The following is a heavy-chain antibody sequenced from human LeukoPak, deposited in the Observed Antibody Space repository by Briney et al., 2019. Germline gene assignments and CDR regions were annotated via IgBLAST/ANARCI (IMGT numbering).Heavy chain of an antibody. CDR1: GASINSGGYY. V-gene: IGHV4-61*03. CDR3: ARETSLAGFASGLGFNY. Sequence: SETLSLTCLVSGASINSGGYYWSWIRQYPGKDLEWIGYLYNNVSTYYNPSLKSRVTMSMDTSKNHFSLKLTSVTAADTATYYCARETSLAGFASGLGFNYWGQGILVTVSS. D-gene: IGHD6-19*01. CDR2: LYNNVST. J-gene: IGHJ4*02.